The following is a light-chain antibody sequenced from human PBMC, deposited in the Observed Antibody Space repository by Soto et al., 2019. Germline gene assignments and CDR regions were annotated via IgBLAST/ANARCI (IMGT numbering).Light chain of an antibody. CDR1: SSNIGSNT. J-gene: IGLJ1*01. V-gene: IGLV1-44*01. CDR2: SYN. CDR3: AAWDDSLNGYD. Sequence: QSVLTQPPSASGTPGQRVTISCSGSSSNIGSNTVNWYQQLPGTAPKLLIYSYNHRPSGVPDRFSDSKSGTSASLAISGLQSEDEADYYCAAWDDSLNGYDFGTGTKLTVL.